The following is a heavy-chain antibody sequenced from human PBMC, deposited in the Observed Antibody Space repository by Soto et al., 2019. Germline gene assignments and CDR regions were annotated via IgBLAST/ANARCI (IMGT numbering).Heavy chain of an antibody. CDR2: INHSGST. V-gene: IGHV4-34*01. CDR3: ARPLNYCSGGSCYSPFDY. D-gene: IGHD2-15*01. Sequence: SETLSLTCAVYGGSFSGYYWSWIRQPPGKGLEWIGEINHSGSTNYNPSLKSRVTISVDTSKNQFSLKLSSVTAADTAVYYYARPLNYCSGGSCYSPFDYWGQGTLVTVSS. J-gene: IGHJ4*02. CDR1: GGSFSGYY.